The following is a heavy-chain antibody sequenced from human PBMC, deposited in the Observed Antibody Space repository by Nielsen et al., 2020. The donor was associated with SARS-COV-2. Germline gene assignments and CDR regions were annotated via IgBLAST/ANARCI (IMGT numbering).Heavy chain of an antibody. CDR1: GSTFSSYA. D-gene: IGHD6-19*01. CDR3: AAQWLVLGAFDI. CDR2: ISGGGGST. J-gene: IGHJ3*02. Sequence: LSLTCAASGSTFSSYAMSWVRQAPGKGLEWVSAISGGGGSTYYADSVKGRFTVSRDNSKNTLYLQMNSLRADDTAVYYCAAQWLVLGAFDIWGQGTMVTVSS. V-gene: IGHV3-23*01.